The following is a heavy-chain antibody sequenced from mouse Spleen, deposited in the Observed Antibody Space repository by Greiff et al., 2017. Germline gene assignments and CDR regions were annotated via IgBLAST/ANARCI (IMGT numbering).Heavy chain of an antibody. J-gene: IGHJ3*01. V-gene: IGHV1-15*01. Sequence: VQLQQSGAELVRPGASVTLSCKASGYTFTDYEMHWVKQTPVHGLEWIGAIDPETGGTAYNQKFKGKAILTADKSSSTAYMELRSLTSEDSAVYYCTRLGLRPAWFAYWGQGTLVTVSA. D-gene: IGHD1-2*01. CDR3: TRLGLRPAWFAY. CDR1: GYTFTDYE. CDR2: IDPETGGT.